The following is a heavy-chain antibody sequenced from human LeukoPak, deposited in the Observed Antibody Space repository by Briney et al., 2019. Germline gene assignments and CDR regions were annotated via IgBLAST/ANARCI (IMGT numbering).Heavy chain of an antibody. Sequence: SVKVSCKASGGTFSSYAISWVRQAPGQGLEWMGRIIPILGIANYAQKFQGRVTITADKSTSTAYMELSSLRSEDTAVYYCARQRSEQWLDVWGQGILVTVSS. D-gene: IGHD6-19*01. CDR1: GGTFSSYA. J-gene: IGHJ4*02. CDR3: ARQRSEQWLDV. CDR2: IIPILGIA. V-gene: IGHV1-69*04.